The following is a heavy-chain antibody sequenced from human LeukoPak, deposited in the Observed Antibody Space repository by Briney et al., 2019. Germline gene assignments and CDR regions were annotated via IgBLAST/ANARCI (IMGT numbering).Heavy chain of an antibody. CDR2: IYYSGRT. D-gene: IGHD3-22*01. J-gene: IGHJ3*02. V-gene: IGHV4-31*03. CDR1: GGSISSGGYY. CDR3: ARDKTPLYYYDSSGYFPDAFDI. Sequence: PSQTLSLTCTVSGGSISSGGYYWSWIRQHPGKGLEWIGYIYYSGRTYYNPSLKSRVTISVDTSKNQFSLKLSSVTAADTAVYYCARDKTPLYYYDSSGYFPDAFDIWGQGTMVTVSS.